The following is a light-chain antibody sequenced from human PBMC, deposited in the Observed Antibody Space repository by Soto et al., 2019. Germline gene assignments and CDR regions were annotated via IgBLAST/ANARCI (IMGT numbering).Light chain of an antibody. V-gene: IGKV4-1*01. CDR3: QQCRSPPYT. J-gene: IGKJ2*01. Sequence: DIVMTQSPDSLAVSLGERATINCKSSQSLLHSSSNKNYLTWYQQKPGQPPKLLIYWASTRESGVPDRFSGSGSGTDFTLTISSLQAEDVAVYYCQQCRSPPYTFGQGTKLEIK. CDR1: QSLLHSSSNKNY. CDR2: WAS.